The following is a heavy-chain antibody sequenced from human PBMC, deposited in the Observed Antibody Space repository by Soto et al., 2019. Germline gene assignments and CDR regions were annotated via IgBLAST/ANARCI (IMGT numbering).Heavy chain of an antibody. J-gene: IGHJ6*02. D-gene: IGHD2-8*01. V-gene: IGHV1-69*13. Sequence: SVKVSCKASGGTFNSYAISWVRQAPGQGLEWMGGIIPIFGTANYAQKFQGRVTITADESTSTAYMELSSLRSEDTAVYYCARGGDDILLMMYAPPGGGYYYYGMDVWGQGTTVTVSS. CDR2: IIPIFGTA. CDR3: ARGGDDILLMMYAPPGGGYYYYGMDV. CDR1: GGTFNSYA.